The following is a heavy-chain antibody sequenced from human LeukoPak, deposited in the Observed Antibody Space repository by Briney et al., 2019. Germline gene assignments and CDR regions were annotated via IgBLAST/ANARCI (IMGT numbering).Heavy chain of an antibody. CDR2: INPNSGGT. CDR3: TRAGDSSGWFDY. V-gene: IGHV1-2*06. CDR1: GDTFTGYY. Sequence: ASVKVSCKASGDTFTGYYMHWVRQAPGQGLEWMGRINPNSGGTNYAQKFQGRVTMTRDTSISTAYMELSRLRSDDTAVYYCTRAGDSSGWFDYWGQGTLVTVSS. J-gene: IGHJ4*02. D-gene: IGHD6-19*01.